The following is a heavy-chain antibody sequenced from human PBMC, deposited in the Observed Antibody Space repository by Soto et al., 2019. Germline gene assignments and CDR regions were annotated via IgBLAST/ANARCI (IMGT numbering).Heavy chain of an antibody. V-gene: IGHV1-2*02. J-gene: IGHJ5*02. D-gene: IGHD3-3*01. CDR3: ARGGGTILAPLP. CDR1: GYTFTGYF. CDR2: INPNSGAT. Sequence: ASVKVSCTASGYTFTGYFMHWVRQAPGQGLEWMGWINPNSGATKYAQKFQGRVTLSRDTSISTAYMELSGLRSDDTAVYYCARGGGTILAPLPWGQGTLVTVSS.